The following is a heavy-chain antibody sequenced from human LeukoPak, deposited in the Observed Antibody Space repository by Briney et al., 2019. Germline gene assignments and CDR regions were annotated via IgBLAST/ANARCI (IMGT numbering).Heavy chain of an antibody. V-gene: IGHV4-61*02. Sequence: SETLSLTCSVSGVSITSGSYYWGWVRQSAGKGLEWIGRVHSSGDIYHNAAFRSRAAVSGDASKNQFSLQLNSVTAADTAVYYCARGASPKDAVFFDYWGQGALITVSS. CDR1: GVSITSGSYY. J-gene: IGHJ4*02. D-gene: IGHD3-16*01. CDR3: ARGASPKDAVFFDY. CDR2: VHSSGDI.